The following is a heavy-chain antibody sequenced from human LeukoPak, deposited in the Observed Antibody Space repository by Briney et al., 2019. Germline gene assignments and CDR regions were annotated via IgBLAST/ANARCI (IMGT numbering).Heavy chain of an antibody. D-gene: IGHD3-9*01. CDR3: ARTSWRGDILTGYYIGGAYYFDY. Sequence: SETLSLTCTVSGGSISSGSYYWSWIRQPAGKGLEWIGRIYTSGSTNYNPSLKSRVTISVDTSKNQFSLKLSSVTAADTAVYYCARTSWRGDILTGYYIGGAYYFDYWGQGTLDTVSS. CDR2: IYTSGST. V-gene: IGHV4-61*02. J-gene: IGHJ4*02. CDR1: GGSISSGSYY.